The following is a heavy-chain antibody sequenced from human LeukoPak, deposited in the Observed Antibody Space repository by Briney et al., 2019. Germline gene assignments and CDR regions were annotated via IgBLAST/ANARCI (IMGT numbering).Heavy chain of an antibody. V-gene: IGHV3-13*01. Sequence: GSLRLSCAASGFTFSSYDIHWVRQATGKGLEWVSGIGTAGEIYYPGSVKGRFTISRENAKNSLYLQMNSLRAEDTAVYYCARVSPNTVTTLQYFDYWGQGTLVTVSS. J-gene: IGHJ4*02. D-gene: IGHD4-17*01. CDR1: GFTFSSYD. CDR2: IGTAGEI. CDR3: ARVSPNTVTTLQYFDY.